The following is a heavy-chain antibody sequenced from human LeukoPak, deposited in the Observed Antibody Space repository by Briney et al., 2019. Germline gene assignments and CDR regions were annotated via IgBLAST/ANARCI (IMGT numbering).Heavy chain of an antibody. J-gene: IGHJ4*02. CDR2: IRRKANGGTT. CDR3: TSGLYYDSWSDLFDY. CDR1: GFSFGDYA. D-gene: IGHD3-3*01. Sequence: PGRSLRLSCTASGFSFGDYAMSWVRQAPGEGPEWVGFIRRKANGGTTEYAASVKGRFTISRDDSKSIAYLQMNSLKTEDTAVYYCTSGLYYDSWSDLFDYWGQGTLVTVSS. V-gene: IGHV3-49*04.